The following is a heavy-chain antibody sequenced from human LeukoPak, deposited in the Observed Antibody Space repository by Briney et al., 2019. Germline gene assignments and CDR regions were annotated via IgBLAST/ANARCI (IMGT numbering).Heavy chain of an antibody. CDR3: AREAVAVAGTAMPHDY. V-gene: IGHV1-2*02. Sequence: GASVKVSCKASGYAFTGYYMHWVRQAPGQGLEWMGWINPNSGGTSYAQKFQGRVTMTRDTSISTAYMELSRLRSDGTAVFYCAREAVAVAGTAMPHDYWGQGTLVTVSS. CDR2: INPNSGGT. CDR1: GYAFTGYY. J-gene: IGHJ4*02. D-gene: IGHD6-19*01.